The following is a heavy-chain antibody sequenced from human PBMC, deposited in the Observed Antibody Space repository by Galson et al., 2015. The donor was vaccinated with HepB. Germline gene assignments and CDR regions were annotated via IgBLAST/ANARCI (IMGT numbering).Heavy chain of an antibody. CDR3: AKDPIAVGFPPDY. D-gene: IGHD6-19*01. V-gene: IGHV3-30*18. Sequence: SLRLSCAVSGFTLSSYGMHWVRQAPGKGLEWVAVISYDGSNKYYADSVKGRFTISRDNSNNTLYLQMNSLRAEDTAVYYCAKDPIAVGFPPDYWGQGTLVTVSS. J-gene: IGHJ4*02. CDR1: GFTLSSYG. CDR2: ISYDGSNK.